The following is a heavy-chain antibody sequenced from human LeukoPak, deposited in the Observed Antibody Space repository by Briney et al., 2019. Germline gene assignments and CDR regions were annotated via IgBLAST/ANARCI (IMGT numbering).Heavy chain of an antibody. D-gene: IGHD3-9*01. CDR2: ISAYNGNT. J-gene: IGHJ4*02. CDR3: ARVPGPVRGLRYFDWLSSYYFDY. V-gene: IGHV1-18*01. Sequence: ASVKVSCKASGYTFTSYGISWVRQAPGQGLEWMGWISAYNGNTNYAQKLQGRVTMTTDTSTSTAYMELRSLRSDDTAVYYCARVPGPVRGLRYFDWLSSYYFDYWGQGTLVTSPQ. CDR1: GYTFTSYG.